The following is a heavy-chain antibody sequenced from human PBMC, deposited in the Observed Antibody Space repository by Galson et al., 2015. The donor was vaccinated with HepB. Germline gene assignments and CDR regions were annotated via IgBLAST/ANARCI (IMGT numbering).Heavy chain of an antibody. Sequence: SLRLSCAASGFTFSAYGMHWVRQAPGKGLEWVAVISFDGTVKYYSDSVRGRFTISRDNTKNTLSLQINSLRPEDRAVYFCTKDGRNSSYYYYYDMDVWGKGTTVTVSS. J-gene: IGHJ6*03. CDR3: TKDGRNSSYYYYYDMDV. V-gene: IGHV3-30*18. D-gene: IGHD2-21*01. CDR2: ISFDGTVK. CDR1: GFTFSAYG.